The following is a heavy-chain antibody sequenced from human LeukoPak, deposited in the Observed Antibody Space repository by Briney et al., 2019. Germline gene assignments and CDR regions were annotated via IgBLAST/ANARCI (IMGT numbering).Heavy chain of an antibody. V-gene: IGHV1-18*01. CDR2: ISGYNGDT. CDR1: GYTFTSYG. J-gene: IGHJ4*02. Sequence: ASVKVSCKASGYTFTSYGFSWVRQAPGQGLEWMGWISGYNGDTNYAQKFQGRVTMTEDTSTDTAYMELSSLRSEDTAVYYCARDYCSSTSCLFDYWGQGTLVTVSS. D-gene: IGHD2-2*01. CDR3: ARDYCSSTSCLFDY.